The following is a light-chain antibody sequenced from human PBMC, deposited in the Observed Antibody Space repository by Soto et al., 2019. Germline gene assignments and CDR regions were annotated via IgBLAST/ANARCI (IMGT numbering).Light chain of an antibody. CDR2: GAS. J-gene: IGKJ1*01. CDR1: QSVSSN. Sequence: EQGMTQCPGSLSKYTGERATLSCRASQSVSSNLAWYQQKPGQAPRLLIYGASTRATGIPARFSGSGSGTEFTLTISSLQSEDFAVYYCQQYNNWPPTFGQGTKV. CDR3: QQYNNWPPT. V-gene: IGKV3-15*01.